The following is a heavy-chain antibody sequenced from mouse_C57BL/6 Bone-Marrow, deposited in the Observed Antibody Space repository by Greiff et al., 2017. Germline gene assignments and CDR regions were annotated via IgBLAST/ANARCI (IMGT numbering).Heavy chain of an antibody. CDR3: ARYSPHYYGSRRGYAMDY. V-gene: IGHV1-64*01. D-gene: IGHD1-1*01. CDR2: IHPNSGST. CDR1: GYTFTSYW. J-gene: IGHJ4*01. Sequence: QVQLQQPGAELVKPGASVKLSCKASGYTFTSYWMHWVKQRPGQGLEWIGMIHPNSGSTNYNEKFKSKATLTVDKSSSTAYMQLSSLTSEDSAVYYCARYSPHYYGSRRGYAMDYWGQGTSVTVSS.